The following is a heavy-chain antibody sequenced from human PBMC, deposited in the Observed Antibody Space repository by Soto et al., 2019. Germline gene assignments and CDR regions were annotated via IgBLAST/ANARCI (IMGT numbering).Heavy chain of an antibody. CDR1: GGSISSGDYY. V-gene: IGHV4-39*01. Sequence: SETLSLTCTVSGGSISSGDYYWSWIRQPPGKGLEWIGSMYYSGSTYYNPSLKSRVTISVDTSNNQFSLKLSSVTAADTAVYYCARRVTWAFDVWGRGTMVTVSS. CDR3: ARRVTWAFDV. J-gene: IGHJ3*01. CDR2: MYYSGST.